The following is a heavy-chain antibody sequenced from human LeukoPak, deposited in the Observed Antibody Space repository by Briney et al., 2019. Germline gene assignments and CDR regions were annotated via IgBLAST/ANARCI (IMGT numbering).Heavy chain of an antibody. J-gene: IGHJ4*02. CDR1: GGSISSNNYY. D-gene: IGHD3-22*01. Sequence: SETLSLTSTVSGGSISSNNYYWGWIRQPPGKGLEWIGSIYYSGSTYNNPSLKSRVTISVDTTKNQFSLKLTSVTAADTAVYYCASSPSGYWWNFDCWGQGTLVTVSS. V-gene: IGHV4-39*01. CDR2: IYYSGST. CDR3: ASSPSGYWWNFDC.